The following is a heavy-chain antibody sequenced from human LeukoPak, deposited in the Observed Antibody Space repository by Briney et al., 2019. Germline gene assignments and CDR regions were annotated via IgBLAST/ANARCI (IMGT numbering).Heavy chain of an antibody. CDR2: INPNSGGT. CDR3: ARGWELLGEGWFDP. J-gene: IGHJ5*02. CDR1: GYTFTGYY. Sequence: ASVKVSCMASGYTFTGYYMHWVRQAPGQGLEWMGWINPNSGGTNYAQKFQGRVTMTRDTSISTAYMELSRLRSDDTAVYYCARGWELLGEGWFDPWGEGTLVTVSS. V-gene: IGHV1-2*02. D-gene: IGHD1-26*01.